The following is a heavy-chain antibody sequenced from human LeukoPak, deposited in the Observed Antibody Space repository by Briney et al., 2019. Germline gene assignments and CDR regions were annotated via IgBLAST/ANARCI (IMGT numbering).Heavy chain of an antibody. CDR2: ITGNDGRT. Sequence: GGSLRLSCAASGFTFRNYAMSWVRQDPRKGLQWVSAITGNDGRTYYTDSVKGRFTISRDNFRNTVILQMSSLTAEDTAVYYCARVNVFARGVDFDFWGQGTLVTVSS. CDR3: ARVNVFARGVDFDF. V-gene: IGHV3-23*01. CDR1: GFTFRNYA. D-gene: IGHD3-10*01. J-gene: IGHJ4*02.